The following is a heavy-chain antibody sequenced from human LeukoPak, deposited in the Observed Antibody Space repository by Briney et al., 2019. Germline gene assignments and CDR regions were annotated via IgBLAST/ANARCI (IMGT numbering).Heavy chain of an antibody. CDR2: ISHSESA. CDR3: ARGEWLLFDYYYYYMDV. CDR1: GGSISSGANY. D-gene: IGHD5-12*01. V-gene: IGHV4-30-2*01. J-gene: IGHJ6*03. Sequence: SQTLSLTCTVSGGSISSGANYWSWIRQPPGRGLEWIGYISHSESAYYSPSLESRVTMSVDTSKNQFSLKLSSVTAADTAVYYCARGEWLLFDYYYYYMDVWGKGTTVTVSS.